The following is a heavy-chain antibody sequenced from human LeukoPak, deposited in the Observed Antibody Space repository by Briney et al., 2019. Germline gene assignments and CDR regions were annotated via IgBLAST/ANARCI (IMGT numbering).Heavy chain of an antibody. J-gene: IGHJ6*02. CDR3: ARDGLGYCSSTSCYIAFYYYYGMDV. CDR1: GYTFTSYG. Sequence: ASVKVSCKASGYTFTSYGISWVRQAPGQGLEWMGWISAYNGNTNYAQKLQGRVTMTTDTSTSTGYMELRSLRSDDTAVYYCARDGLGYCSSTSCYIAFYYYYGMDVWGQGTTVTVSS. D-gene: IGHD2-2*02. CDR2: ISAYNGNT. V-gene: IGHV1-18*01.